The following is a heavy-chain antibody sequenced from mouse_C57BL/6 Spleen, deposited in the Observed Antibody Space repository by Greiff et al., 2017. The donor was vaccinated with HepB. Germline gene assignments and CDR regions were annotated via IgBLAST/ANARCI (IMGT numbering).Heavy chain of an antibody. CDR3: AREWGWSLPSWFAY. V-gene: IGHV1-53*01. Sequence: QVQLQQPGTELVKPGASVKLSCKASGYTFTSYWMHWVKQRPGQGLEWIGNINPSNGGTNYNEKFKSKATLTVDKSSSTAYLQLSSLTSEDSAVYYWAREWGWSLPSWFAYWGQGTLVTVSA. CDR1: GYTFTSYW. J-gene: IGHJ3*01. D-gene: IGHD2-3*01. CDR2: INPSNGGT.